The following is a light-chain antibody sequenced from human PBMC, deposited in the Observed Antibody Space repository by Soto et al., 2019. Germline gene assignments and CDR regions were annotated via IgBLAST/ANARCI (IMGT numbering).Light chain of an antibody. V-gene: IGLV1-40*01. J-gene: IGLJ3*02. CDR3: QSFDSSLSASGV. CDR2: GNT. CDR1: SSNIGAGYD. Sequence: QSVLTQRPSVSGAPGQRVTISCTGNSSNIGAGYDVHWYQQLPGRAPKVLIYGNTNRPSGVPDRFSGSKSGTSASLAIAGLQAEDEADYYCQSFDSSLSASGVFGGGTKLTVL.